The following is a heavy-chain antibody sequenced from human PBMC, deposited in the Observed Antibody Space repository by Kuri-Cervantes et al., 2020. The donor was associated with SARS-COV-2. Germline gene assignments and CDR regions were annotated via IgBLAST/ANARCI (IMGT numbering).Heavy chain of an antibody. V-gene: IGHV3-21*04. CDR3: AKDPPPAGY. J-gene: IGHJ4*02. Sequence: GESLKISCAASGFTFSSYSMNWVRQAPGKGLEWVSSISSSSSYIYYADSVKGRFTIPRDNAKNSLYLQMNSLRAEDTAVYYCAKDPPPAGYWGQGTLVTVSS. CDR1: GFTFSSYS. CDR2: ISSSSSYI.